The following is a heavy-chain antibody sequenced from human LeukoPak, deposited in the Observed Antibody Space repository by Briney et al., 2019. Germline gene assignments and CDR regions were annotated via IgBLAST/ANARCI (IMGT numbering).Heavy chain of an antibody. D-gene: IGHD6-13*01. CDR3: AGSRDWYFDL. V-gene: IGHV1-69*05. J-gene: IGHJ2*01. CDR2: IIPIFGTA. Sequence: SVKVSCKASGGTFSSYAISWVRQAPGQGLEWMGGIIPIFGTANSAQKFQGRITITTDESTSTAYMELSSLRSEDTAVYYCAGSRDWYFDLWGRGTLVTVSS. CDR1: GGTFSSYA.